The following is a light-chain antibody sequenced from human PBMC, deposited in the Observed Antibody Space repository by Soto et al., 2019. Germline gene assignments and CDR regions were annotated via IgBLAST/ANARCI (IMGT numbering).Light chain of an antibody. J-gene: IGLJ1*01. V-gene: IGLV2-8*01. CDR2: EVS. CDR1: SSDVGGYTY. CDR3: SSYAGSNRV. Sequence: QSALTQPPSASGSPGQSVTISCTGTSSDVGGYTYVSWYQQHPGKAPKLMIYEVSKRPSGVPDRFSGSKSGSTASLTVSGLQAEDEADYYCSSYAGSNRVFGTGTKVTVL.